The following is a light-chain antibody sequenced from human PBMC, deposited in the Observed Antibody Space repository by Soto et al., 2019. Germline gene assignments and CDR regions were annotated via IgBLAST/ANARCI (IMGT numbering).Light chain of an antibody. CDR1: QSVSSN. Sequence: IVMTQSPATLSVSPGERATLSCRASQSVSSNLAWYQQKPGQAPRLLIYDASTRATGIPARFSGSGSGTEFTLTISSLQSADFAVYYCQQYDNWPPWTFGQGTKVEIK. CDR2: DAS. CDR3: QQYDNWPPWT. J-gene: IGKJ1*01. V-gene: IGKV3-15*01.